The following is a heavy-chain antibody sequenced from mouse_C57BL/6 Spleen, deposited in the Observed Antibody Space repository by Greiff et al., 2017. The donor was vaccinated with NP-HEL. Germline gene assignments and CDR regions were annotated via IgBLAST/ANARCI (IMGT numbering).Heavy chain of an antibody. J-gene: IGHJ4*01. CDR2: ISNGGGST. CDR1: GFTFSDYY. V-gene: IGHV5-12*01. CDR3: ARGITTVSY. D-gene: IGHD1-1*01. Sequence: EVQVVESGGGLVQPGGSLKLSCAASGFTFSDYYMYWVRQTPEKRLEWVAYISNGGGSTYYPDTVKGRCTISRDNAKNTLYLQMSRLKSEDTARYYCARGITTVSYWGQGTSVTVSS.